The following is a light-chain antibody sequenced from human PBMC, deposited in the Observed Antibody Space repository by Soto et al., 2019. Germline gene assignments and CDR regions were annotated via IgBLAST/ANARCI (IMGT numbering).Light chain of an antibody. J-gene: IGKJ2*01. CDR2: IAS. CDR3: QQSYSTPYT. CDR1: QSISNY. V-gene: IGKV1-39*01. Sequence: ASVGDIVTIPCRASQSISNYLNWYQQKPGKAPNLLIYIASNLHSGVPSRFSGSGSGTDFTLTISSLQPEDFATYYCQQSYSTPYTFGQGTKVDI.